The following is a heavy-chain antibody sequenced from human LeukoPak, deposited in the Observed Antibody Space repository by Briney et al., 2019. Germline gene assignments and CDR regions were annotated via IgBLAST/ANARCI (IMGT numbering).Heavy chain of an antibody. J-gene: IGHJ4*02. CDR3: ARSLGPSHFDY. CDR2: ISGSGGST. Sequence: GGSLRLSCAASGFTFSSYAMSGVRQAPGKGLEWVSAISGSGGSTYYADSVKGRFTISSDNSKNTLYLQMNSLRAEDTAVYYCARSLGPSHFDYWGQGTLVTVSS. V-gene: IGHV3-23*01. D-gene: IGHD2-2*01. CDR1: GFTFSSYA.